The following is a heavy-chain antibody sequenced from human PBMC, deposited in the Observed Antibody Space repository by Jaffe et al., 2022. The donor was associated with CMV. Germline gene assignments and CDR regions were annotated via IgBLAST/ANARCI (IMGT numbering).Heavy chain of an antibody. D-gene: IGHD5-18*01. CDR1: GYTFTSYA. V-gene: IGHV1-3*01. CDR3: ARDSRGYSITRYFDY. J-gene: IGHJ4*02. CDR2: INAGNGNT. Sequence: QVQLVQSGAEVKKPGASVKVSCKASGYTFTSYAMHWVRQAPGQRLEWMGWINAGNGNTKYSQKFQGRVTITRDTSASTAYMELSSLRSEDTAVYYCARDSRGYSITRYFDYWGQGTLVTVSS.